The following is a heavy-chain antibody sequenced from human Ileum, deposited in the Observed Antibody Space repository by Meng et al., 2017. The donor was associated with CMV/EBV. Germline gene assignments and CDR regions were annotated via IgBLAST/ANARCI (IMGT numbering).Heavy chain of an antibody. CDR3: ARDRAAAGYYYYGMDV. CDR1: GGSISSYY. D-gene: IGHD6-13*01. CDR2: INHSGST. Sequence: SETLSLTCTVSGGSISSYYWSWIRQPPGKGLEWIGEINHSGSTNYNPSLKSRVTISVDTSKNQFSLKLSSVTAADTAVYYCARDRAAAGYYYYGMDVWGQGTTVTVSS. J-gene: IGHJ6*02. V-gene: IGHV4-34*01.